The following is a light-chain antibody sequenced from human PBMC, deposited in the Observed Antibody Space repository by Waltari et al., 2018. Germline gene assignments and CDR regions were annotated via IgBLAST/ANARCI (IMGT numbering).Light chain of an antibody. CDR2: LNSDGSH. CDR3: QTGGHGIWV. CDR1: SGHRSDA. Sequence: QLVLTQSPSASASLGASVKLTCTLSSGHRSDAIAWHQQQPEKGPRCLMKLNSDGSHSNGDGIPSRFSGSSSRAERYLIISSLQSEDEADYYCQTGGHGIWVFGGGTKLTVL. J-gene: IGLJ3*02. V-gene: IGLV4-69*01.